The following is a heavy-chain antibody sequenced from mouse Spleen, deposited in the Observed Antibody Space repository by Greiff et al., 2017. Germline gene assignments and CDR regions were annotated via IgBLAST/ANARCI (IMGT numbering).Heavy chain of an antibody. CDR2: FYPGSGSI. D-gene: IGHD2-1*01. V-gene: IGHV1-62-2*01. CDR3: ARHDTGNYGFTY. CDR1: GYTFTKYT. J-gene: IGHJ3*01. Sequence: VKLMESGVELVKPGASVKLSCKASGYTFTKYTIHWVKQRSGQGLEWIGWFYPGSGSIKYNEKFKDKATLTADKSSSTVYMELSRLTSEDSAVYFCARHDTGNYGFTYWGQGTLVTVSA.